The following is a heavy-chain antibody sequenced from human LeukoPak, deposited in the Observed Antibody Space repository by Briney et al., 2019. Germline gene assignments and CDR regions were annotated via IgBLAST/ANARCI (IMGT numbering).Heavy chain of an antibody. V-gene: IGHV3-23*01. J-gene: IGHJ4*02. CDR2: ISASADNT. D-gene: IGHD2-21*01. CDR3: ARYIASGPTVNVDY. CDR1: GFTFSSYP. Sequence: GGSLRLSCAVSGFTFSSYPMSWVRQAPGKGLEWVSAISASADNTYYADAVKGRVSISRDNSRSMMYLQMNSLRVEETARYYCARYIASGPTVNVDYWGQGTLVTVSS.